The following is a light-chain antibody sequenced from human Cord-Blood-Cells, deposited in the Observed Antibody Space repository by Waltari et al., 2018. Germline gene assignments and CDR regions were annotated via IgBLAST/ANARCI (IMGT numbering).Light chain of an antibody. V-gene: IGLV2-23*01. J-gene: IGLJ3*02. CDR3: CSYAGSSNWV. Sequence: QSALTQPASVSGSPGQSTTISCTGTSSDVGSYNLVSWYQQHTGKAPKLMIYEGSKRPSGISNRFSGSKSGNTASLTISGLQAEDEADYYCCSYAGSSNWVFGGGTKLTVL. CDR1: SSDVGSYNL. CDR2: EGS.